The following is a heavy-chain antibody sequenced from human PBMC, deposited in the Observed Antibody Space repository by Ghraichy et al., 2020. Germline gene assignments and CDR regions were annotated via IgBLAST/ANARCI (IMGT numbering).Heavy chain of an antibody. V-gene: IGHV3-7*01. Sequence: SCEASGFPFSVYWMSWVRQAPGKGLEWVANIAKDGRREYYIDSVRGRFSISRDNTKNSLYLQMDSLRVEDTALYYCARDATAPNFDSWGQGTLVTVSS. CDR3: ARDATAPNFDS. J-gene: IGHJ4*02. CDR2: IAKDGRRE. D-gene: IGHD2-21*02. CDR1: GFPFSVYW.